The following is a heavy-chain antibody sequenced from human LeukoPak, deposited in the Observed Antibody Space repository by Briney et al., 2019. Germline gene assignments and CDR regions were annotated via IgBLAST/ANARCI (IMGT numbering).Heavy chain of an antibody. V-gene: IGHV3-7*01. CDR1: GFTFNTFF. J-gene: IGHJ4*02. Sequence: GGSLRLSCAASGFTFNTFFLNWVRLTPGRELEWVACISQDGSETFYMDSVRGRFTISRDNTKNSLYLQMNSLRAEDTAVYFCVRDLGHSRHYFEYWGQGALVTVSS. CDR2: ISQDGSET. CDR3: VRDLGHSRHYFEY. D-gene: IGHD7-27*01.